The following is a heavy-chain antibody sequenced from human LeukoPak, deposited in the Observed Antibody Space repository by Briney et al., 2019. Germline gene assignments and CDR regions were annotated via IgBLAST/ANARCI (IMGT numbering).Heavy chain of an antibody. J-gene: IGHJ4*02. CDR2: IYYSGST. CDR3: ARGDLVSYGCNVDY. D-gene: IGHD4-23*01. Sequence: SETLSLTCTVSGGSISSSSYYWGWVRQPPGKGLEWIGSIYYSGSTYYNPSLKSRVTISVDTSKNQFSLKLSSVTAADTAVYYCARGDLVSYGCNVDYWGQGTLVTVSS. CDR1: GGSISSSSYY. V-gene: IGHV4-39*07.